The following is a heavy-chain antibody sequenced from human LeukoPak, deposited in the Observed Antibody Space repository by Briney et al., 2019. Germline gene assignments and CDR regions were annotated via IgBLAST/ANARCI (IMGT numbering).Heavy chain of an antibody. Sequence: SVKVSCKASGGTFSSYAISWVRQAPGQGLEWMGGIIPIFGTANYAQKFQGRVTITTDESTSTAYMELSSLRSEDTAVYYCAREGLSNDYTDPFDIWGQGTMVTVSS. CDR3: AREGLSNDYTDPFDI. CDR2: IIPIFGTA. D-gene: IGHD4-11*01. J-gene: IGHJ3*02. CDR1: GGTFSSYA. V-gene: IGHV1-69*05.